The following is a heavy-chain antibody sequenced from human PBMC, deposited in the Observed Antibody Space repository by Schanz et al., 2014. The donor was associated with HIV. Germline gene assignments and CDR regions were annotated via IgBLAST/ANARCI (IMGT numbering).Heavy chain of an antibody. V-gene: IGHV4-34*02. CDR3: ARGDFGGNSVDY. Sequence: QVQLQQWGAGLLKPSETLSLTCAVYGGSFRGYYWTWIRQFPGLGLEWIGGVRHIGGTNYNPSLKSRVTMSRDMPKNQFSLTLPSETAADTAVYFCARGDFGGNSVDYWGHGNMVTVSS. CDR1: GGSFRGYY. CDR2: VRHIGGT. J-gene: IGHJ4*01. D-gene: IGHD4-17*01.